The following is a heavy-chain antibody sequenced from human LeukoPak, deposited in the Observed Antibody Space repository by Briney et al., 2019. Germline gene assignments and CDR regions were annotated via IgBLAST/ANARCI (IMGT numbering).Heavy chain of an antibody. CDR1: GGSFSDYY. Sequence: SETLSLTCAVYGGSFSDYYWSWIRQPPGKGLEWIGEINHSGSTNYNPSLKSRVTISVDTSKNQFSLKLSSVTAADTAVYYCATSRWLQLVYWGQGTLVTVSS. D-gene: IGHD5-24*01. V-gene: IGHV4-34*01. J-gene: IGHJ4*02. CDR2: INHSGST. CDR3: ATSRWLQLVY.